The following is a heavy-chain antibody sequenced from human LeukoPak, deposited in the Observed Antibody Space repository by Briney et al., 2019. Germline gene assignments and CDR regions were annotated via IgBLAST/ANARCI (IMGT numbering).Heavy chain of an antibody. J-gene: IGHJ6*03. CDR3: ARELADYSNYNYYYYMDV. CDR1: GYTFTSYG. CDR2: INPNTGGT. D-gene: IGHD4-11*01. Sequence: ASVKVSCKASGYTFTSYGISWVRQAPGQGLEWMGWINPNTGGTNNAQKFQGRVTMTRDTSISTAYVELSRLRSDDTAMYYCARELADYSNYNYYYYMDVWGKGTTVTVSS. V-gene: IGHV1-2*02.